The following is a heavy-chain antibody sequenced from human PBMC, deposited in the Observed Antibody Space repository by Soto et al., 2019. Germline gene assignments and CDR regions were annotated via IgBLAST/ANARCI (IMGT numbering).Heavy chain of an antibody. Sequence: QLQLQESGPGLVMPSETLSLTCTVSGGSISSSSYYWGWIRQPPGKVLEWVGSIYYSGSTYYNPALSSRVTISVATTKTQFSLKLCSVTAADTAVYYCARRSMTMIRGVILDYWGQGTLVTVAS. D-gene: IGHD3-10*01. V-gene: IGHV4-39*01. CDR2: IYYSGST. CDR1: GGSISSSSYY. CDR3: ARRSMTMIRGVILDY. J-gene: IGHJ4*02.